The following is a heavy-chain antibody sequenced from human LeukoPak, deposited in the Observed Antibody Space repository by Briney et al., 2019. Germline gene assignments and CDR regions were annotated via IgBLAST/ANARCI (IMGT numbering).Heavy chain of an antibody. V-gene: IGHV4-59*01. CDR2: IYYSGST. Sequence: KSSETLSLTCTVSGGSISSYYWSWIRQPPGKGLEWIGYIYYSGSTNYNPSLKSRVTISVDTSKNQFSLRLSSVTAADTAVYYCARGYNHFDYWGQGTLVTVSS. D-gene: IGHD1-1*01. J-gene: IGHJ4*02. CDR3: ARGYNHFDY. CDR1: GGSISSYY.